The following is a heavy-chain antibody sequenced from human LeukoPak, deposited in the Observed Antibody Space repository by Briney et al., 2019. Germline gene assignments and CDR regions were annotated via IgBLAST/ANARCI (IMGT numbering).Heavy chain of an antibody. CDR2: ISGSGDST. D-gene: IGHD3-10*01. CDR3: AKWSGFGDD. Sequence: GGSLRLSCAASGFTFSSYAMSWVRQAPGKGLEWVSGISGSGDSTYYADSVKGRFTISRDNSRNTLYLQMSSLRAEDTAVYYCAKWSGFGDDWGQGTLVTVSS. J-gene: IGHJ4*02. V-gene: IGHV3-23*01. CDR1: GFTFSSYA.